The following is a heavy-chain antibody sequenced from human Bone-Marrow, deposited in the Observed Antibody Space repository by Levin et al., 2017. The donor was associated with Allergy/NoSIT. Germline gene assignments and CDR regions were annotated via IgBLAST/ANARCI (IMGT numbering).Heavy chain of an antibody. J-gene: IGHJ3*02. V-gene: IGHV5-51*01. CDR3: ARRKIRKQWLPGGAFDI. Sequence: GGSLRLSCKGSGYSFTSYWIGWVRQMPGKGLEWMGIIYPGDSDTRYSPSFQGQVTISADKSISTAYLQWSSLKASDTAMYYCARRKIRKQWLPGGAFDIWGQGTMVTVSS. D-gene: IGHD6-19*01. CDR2: IYPGDSDT. CDR1: GYSFTSYW.